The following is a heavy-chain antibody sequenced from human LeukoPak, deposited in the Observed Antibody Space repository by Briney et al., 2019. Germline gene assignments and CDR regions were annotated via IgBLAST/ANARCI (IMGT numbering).Heavy chain of an antibody. V-gene: IGHV3-23*01. CDR3: AKSLVRWAFDY. D-gene: IGHD1-26*01. Sequence: PGGSLRLSCVASGFTFSNYDMSWVRQAPGKGPEWVSSVTSEGAATEYADSVKGRFTISRDNSKNTLYLQMNSLRAEDTALYYCAKSLVRWAFDYWGQGTLVTVSS. J-gene: IGHJ4*02. CDR1: GFTFSNYD. CDR2: VTSEGAAT.